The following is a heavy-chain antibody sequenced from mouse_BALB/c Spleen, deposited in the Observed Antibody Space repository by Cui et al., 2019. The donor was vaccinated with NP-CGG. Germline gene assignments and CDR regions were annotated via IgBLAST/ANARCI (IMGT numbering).Heavy chain of an antibody. CDR1: GYTFTSYL. V-gene: IGHV1-72*01. J-gene: IGHJ2*01. Sequence: QVQLQQPGAELVKPGASVKLSCKASGYTFTSYLMHWVKKRPGRGLEWIGRIDPNSGGTKYNEKFKNKATLTIDKPSSTAYMQLNSLTSEDSAVYYCARYDYYGSSYFDYWGQGTTLTVSS. CDR2: IDPNSGGT. CDR3: ARYDYYGSSYFDY. D-gene: IGHD1-1*01.